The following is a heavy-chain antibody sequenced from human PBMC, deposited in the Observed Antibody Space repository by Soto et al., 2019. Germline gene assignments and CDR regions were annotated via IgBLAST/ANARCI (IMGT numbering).Heavy chain of an antibody. CDR3: AKMKRGFSLEQRAERVGRNDY. V-gene: IGHV3-23*01. D-gene: IGHD1-1*01. CDR2: ISGSGGST. J-gene: IGHJ4*02. Sequence: GGSLRLSCAASGFTFSSYAMSWVRQAPGKGLEWVSAISGSGGSTYYADSVKGRFTISRDNSKNTLYLQMNSLRAEDTAVYYCAKMKRGFSLEQRAERVGRNDYWGQGTLVTVSS. CDR1: GFTFSSYA.